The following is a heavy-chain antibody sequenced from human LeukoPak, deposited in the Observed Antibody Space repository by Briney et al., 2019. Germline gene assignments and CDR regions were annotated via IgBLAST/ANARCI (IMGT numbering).Heavy chain of an antibody. J-gene: IGHJ4*02. D-gene: IGHD3-22*01. CDR1: GFTFSTYW. V-gene: IGHV3-30-3*01. CDR2: ISYDGSNK. Sequence: PGGSLRLSCRASGFTFSTYWMHWVRQAPGKGLEWVAVISYDGSNKYYADSVKGRFTISRDNSKNTLYLQMNSLRAEDTAVYYCARHYRGYYYDSSGQASSRLFPFDYWGQGTLVTVSS. CDR3: ARHYRGYYYDSSGQASSRLFPFDY.